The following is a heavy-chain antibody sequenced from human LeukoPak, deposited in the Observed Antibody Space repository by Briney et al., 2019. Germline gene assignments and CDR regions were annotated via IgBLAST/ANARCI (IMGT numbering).Heavy chain of an antibody. Sequence: GGSLRLSCAASGFTFSSYGMHWVRQAPGKGLEWVAFIRYDGSNKYYADSVKGRFTISRDNSKNTLYLQMNSLRAEDTAVYYCAKDRMVYCTNGVCYPKDYWGQGTLVTVSS. V-gene: IGHV3-30*02. J-gene: IGHJ4*02. D-gene: IGHD2-8*01. CDR1: GFTFSSYG. CDR2: IRYDGSNK. CDR3: AKDRMVYCTNGVCYPKDY.